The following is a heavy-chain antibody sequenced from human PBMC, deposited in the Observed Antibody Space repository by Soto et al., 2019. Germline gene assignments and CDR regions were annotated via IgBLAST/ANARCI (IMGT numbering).Heavy chain of an antibody. CDR1: GYTLTELS. CDR3: ATSTHCSGGSCYSHYYYYYGMDV. Sequence: QVQLVQSGAEVKKPGASVKVSCKVSGYTLTELSMHWVRQAPGKGLEWMGGFDPEDGETIYAQKFQGRVTMTEDTSTDTAYMELSSLRSEDTAVYYCATSTHCSGGSCYSHYYYYYGMDVWGQGTTVTVSS. J-gene: IGHJ6*02. V-gene: IGHV1-24*01. D-gene: IGHD2-15*01. CDR2: FDPEDGET.